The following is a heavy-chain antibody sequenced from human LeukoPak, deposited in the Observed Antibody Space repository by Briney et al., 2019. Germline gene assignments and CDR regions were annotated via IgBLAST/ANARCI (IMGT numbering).Heavy chain of an antibody. Sequence: SETLSLTCTVSGGSISSSSYYWGWIRQPPGKGLEWIVSIYYSGSTYYNPSLKIRVTISVDTTKNHFSLKLSSVAAADTAVYYCARHGPVEVATIVSGYFDYWGQGTLVTVSS. CDR2: IYYSGST. D-gene: IGHD5-24*01. CDR3: ARHGPVEVATIVSGYFDY. CDR1: GGSISSSSYY. V-gene: IGHV4-39*01. J-gene: IGHJ4*02.